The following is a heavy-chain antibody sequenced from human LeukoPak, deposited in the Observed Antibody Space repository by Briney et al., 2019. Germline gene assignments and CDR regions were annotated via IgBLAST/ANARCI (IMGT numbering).Heavy chain of an antibody. Sequence: GASVKVSCKASGYTFTSYYMHWVRQAPGQGLEWMGWINPNSGGTNYAQKFQGRVTMTRDTSISTAYMELSRLRSDDTAVYYCARVLRDHYDILTGYPRMRYFDYWGQGALVTVSS. D-gene: IGHD3-9*01. J-gene: IGHJ4*02. CDR1: GYTFTSYY. CDR2: INPNSGGT. CDR3: ARVLRDHYDILTGYPRMRYFDY. V-gene: IGHV1-2*02.